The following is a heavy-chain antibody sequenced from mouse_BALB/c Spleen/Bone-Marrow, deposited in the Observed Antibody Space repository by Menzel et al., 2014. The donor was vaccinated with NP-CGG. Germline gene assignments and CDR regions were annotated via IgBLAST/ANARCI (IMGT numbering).Heavy chain of an antibody. CDR1: GYTFTSYT. CDR3: ARSYYRYDVWFAY. J-gene: IGHJ3*01. CDR2: INPSSGYT. D-gene: IGHD2-14*01. Sequence: VKVVESAAELARPGASVKMSCKASGYTFTSYTMHWVKQRPGQGLEWIGYINPSSGYTEYNQKFKDKTTLTADKSSSTAYMQLSSLTSEDSAVYYCARSYYRYDVWFAYWGQGTLVTVSA. V-gene: IGHV1-4*02.